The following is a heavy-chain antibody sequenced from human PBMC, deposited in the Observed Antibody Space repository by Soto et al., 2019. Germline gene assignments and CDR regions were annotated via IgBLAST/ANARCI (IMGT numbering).Heavy chain of an antibody. CDR1: GGSISSYY. V-gene: IGHV4-59*01. D-gene: IGHD1-7*01. J-gene: IGHJ4*02. CDR2: IYYSGST. CDR3: ATSTGTLDY. Sequence: SXTHSLTCTVSGGSISSYYWSWIRQPPGKGLEWIGYIYYSGSTNYNPSLKSRVTISVDTSKNQFSLKLSSVTAADTAVYYCATSTGTLDYWGQGTLVTVS.